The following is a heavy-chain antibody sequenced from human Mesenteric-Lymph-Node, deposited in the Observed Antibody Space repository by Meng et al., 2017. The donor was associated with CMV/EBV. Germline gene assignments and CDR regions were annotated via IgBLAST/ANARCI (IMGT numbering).Heavy chain of an antibody. D-gene: IGHD6-13*01. CDR1: GGSFSGYC. CDR3: ARRPATRQLEGFDY. CDR2: IDHGGST. Sequence: AVYGGSFSGYCWTWIRQSPGKGLEWIGEIDHGGSTHYNPSLEGRVTMSVDTSKNQFSLKLSSVTAADTAMYYCARRPATRQLEGFDYWGQGTLVTVSS. V-gene: IGHV4-34*01. J-gene: IGHJ4*02.